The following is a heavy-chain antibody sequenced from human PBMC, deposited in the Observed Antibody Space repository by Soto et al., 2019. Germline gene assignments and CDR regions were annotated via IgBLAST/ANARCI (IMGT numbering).Heavy chain of an antibody. CDR3: ELTSTSYYYGMDV. D-gene: IGHD1-7*01. J-gene: IGHJ6*02. Sequence: ASVKVSCKASGGTFSSYAISWVRQAPGQGLEWMGGIIPIFGTANYAQKFQGRVTITADKSTSTAYMELSSLSSEDTAVYYWELTSTSYYYGMDVWGQGTTVTVSS. V-gene: IGHV1-69*06. CDR2: IIPIFGTA. CDR1: GGTFSSYA.